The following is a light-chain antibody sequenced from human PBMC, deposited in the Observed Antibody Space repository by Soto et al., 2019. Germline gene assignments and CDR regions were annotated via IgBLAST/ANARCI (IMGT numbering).Light chain of an antibody. CDR1: QGIGND. Sequence: DIQMTQSPSSLSASVGDRVTITCRASQGIGNDLGWYQQKPEKAPKRLIYAASSLQSGVPSRFSGSGSGTEFTLTISSLQPEDFATYYCLKHNSYPLTFGGGTKVEIK. J-gene: IGKJ4*01. CDR3: LKHNSYPLT. CDR2: AAS. V-gene: IGKV1-17*01.